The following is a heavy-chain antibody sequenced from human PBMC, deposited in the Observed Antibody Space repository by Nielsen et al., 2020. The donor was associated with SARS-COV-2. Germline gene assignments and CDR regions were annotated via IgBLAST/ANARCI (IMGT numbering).Heavy chain of an antibody. CDR1: GFTFSSYA. CDR3: AKGARIAVAAAEFDY. CDR2: ISGSGGST. J-gene: IGHJ4*02. V-gene: IGHV3-23*01. Sequence: GESLKISCAASGFTFSSYAMSWVRQAPGKGLEWVSAISGSGGSTYYADSVKGRFTISRDNSKNTLYLQMNSLRAEDTAVYYCAKGARIAVAAAEFDYWGQGTLVTVSS. D-gene: IGHD6-19*01.